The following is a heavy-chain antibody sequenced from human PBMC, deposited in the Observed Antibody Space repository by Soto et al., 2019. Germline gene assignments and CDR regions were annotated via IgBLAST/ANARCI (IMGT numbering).Heavy chain of an antibody. J-gene: IGHJ2*01. CDR1: GFTFSSYG. V-gene: IGHV3-30*18. CDR2: MSYDGSNK. CDR3: ANLPFCSGGICYYYELDCYFPL. Sequence: QVQLVESGGGVVQPGRSLRLSCAASGFTFSSYGMHWVRQAPGKGLEWVAVMSYDGSNKYYADSVQGRFTISRANSKPTLHLKLNGIRAADTAVYSCANLPFCSGGICYYYELDCYFPLWGRGTLVVVSS. D-gene: IGHD2-15*01.